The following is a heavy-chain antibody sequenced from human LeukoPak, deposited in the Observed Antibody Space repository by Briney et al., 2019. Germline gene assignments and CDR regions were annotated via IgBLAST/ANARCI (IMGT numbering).Heavy chain of an antibody. Sequence: GGSLRLSCAASGFTFSSYAMSWVRQAPGKGLEWVSAISGSGGSTYYADSVKGRFTIPRDNSKNTLYLQMNSLRAEDTAVYYCAKGPYCGGDCYSLSVTGGDYWGQGTLVTVSS. V-gene: IGHV3-23*01. CDR2: ISGSGGST. D-gene: IGHD2-21*02. J-gene: IGHJ4*02. CDR3: AKGPYCGGDCYSLSVTGGDY. CDR1: GFTFSSYA.